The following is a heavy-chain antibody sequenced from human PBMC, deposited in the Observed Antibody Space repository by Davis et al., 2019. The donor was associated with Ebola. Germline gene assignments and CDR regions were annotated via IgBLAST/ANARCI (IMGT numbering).Heavy chain of an antibody. Sequence: PGGSLRLSCAASGFTFSKAWMTWVRQAPGKGLEWVGRIKSKTDGGTIAYAAPVKGRFTISRADSKNTLFLQMDRLKTEDTAVYHCTTRTAVTDVHAFDVWGQGTMVAVSP. D-gene: IGHD6-19*01. CDR3: TTRTAVTDVHAFDV. V-gene: IGHV3-15*01. J-gene: IGHJ3*01. CDR2: IKSKTDGGTI. CDR1: GFTFSKAW.